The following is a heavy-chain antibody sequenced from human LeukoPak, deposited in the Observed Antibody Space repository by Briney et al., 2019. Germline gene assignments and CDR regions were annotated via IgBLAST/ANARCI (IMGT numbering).Heavy chain of an antibody. Sequence: ASVKVSCKASGYTFTSYDINWVRQATGQGLEWMGWMNPNSGNTGYAQKFQGRVTMTRNTSISTAYMELSSLRSEDTAVYYCARVVWYYYGSGSLSGWFDPWGQGTLVTVSS. D-gene: IGHD3-10*01. J-gene: IGHJ5*02. CDR1: GYTFTSYD. CDR3: ARVVWYYYGSGSLSGWFDP. CDR2: MNPNSGNT. V-gene: IGHV1-8*01.